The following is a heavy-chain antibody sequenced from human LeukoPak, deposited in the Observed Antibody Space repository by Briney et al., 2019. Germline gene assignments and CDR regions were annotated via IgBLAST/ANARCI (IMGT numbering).Heavy chain of an antibody. D-gene: IGHD3-22*01. CDR3: AIPYDSSGYYYALDY. V-gene: IGHV1-2*02. Sequence: ASVKVSCKASGYTFTGYYLHWVRQAPGQGLEWMGCVNPNSGDTNYAQKFQGRVTMTRDTSISTAYMELSRLRSDDTAVYYCAIPYDSSGYYYALDYWSQGTLVTVSS. CDR1: GYTFTGYY. CDR2: VNPNSGDT. J-gene: IGHJ4*02.